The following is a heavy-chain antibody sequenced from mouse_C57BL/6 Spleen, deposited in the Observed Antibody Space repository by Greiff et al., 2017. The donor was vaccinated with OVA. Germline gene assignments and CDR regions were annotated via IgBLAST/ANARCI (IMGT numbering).Heavy chain of an antibody. J-gene: IGHJ2*01. CDR2: ISSGSSTI. Sequence: EVQLQESGGGLVKPGGSLKLSCAASGFTFSDYGMHWVRQAPEKGLEWVAYISSGSSTIYYADTVKGRCTISRDNAKNTLFLQMTSLRSEDTAMYYCARMTPYYFDYWGQGTTLTVSS. CDR1: GFTFSDYG. CDR3: ARMTPYYFDY. V-gene: IGHV5-17*01.